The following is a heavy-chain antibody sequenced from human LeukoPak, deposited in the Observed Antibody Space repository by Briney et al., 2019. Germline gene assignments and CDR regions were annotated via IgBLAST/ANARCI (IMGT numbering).Heavy chain of an antibody. CDR1: GFTFSDYY. J-gene: IGHJ4*02. Sequence: GGSLRLSCAAPGFTFSDYYMSWIRQAPGKGLDWVSYISSSTTYTNYADSVKGRFTISRDNAKNSLYLQMNSLRDEDTAVYYCASRDYFDYWGQGTLVTVSS. CDR3: ASRDYFDY. CDR2: ISSSTTYT. V-gene: IGHV3-11*06.